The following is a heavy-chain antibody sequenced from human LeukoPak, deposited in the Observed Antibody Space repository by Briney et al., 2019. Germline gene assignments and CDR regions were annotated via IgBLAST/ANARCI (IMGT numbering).Heavy chain of an antibody. Sequence: PGGSLRLSCAASGFTFSSYGMHWVRQAPGKGLEWVAVIWYDGSNKYYADSVKGRFTISRDNSKNTLYLQMNSLRAEDTAVYYCARVLPADEHYYFDYWGQGTLVTVSS. CDR1: GFTFSSYG. CDR2: IWYDGSNK. J-gene: IGHJ4*02. V-gene: IGHV3-33*01. CDR3: ARVLPADEHYYFDY.